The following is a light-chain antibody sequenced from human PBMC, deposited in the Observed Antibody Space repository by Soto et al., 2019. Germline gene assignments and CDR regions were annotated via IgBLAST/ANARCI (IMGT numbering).Light chain of an antibody. CDR1: SSNIGSNY. Sequence: QPVLTQPPSASGTPGQRVTISCSGSSSNIGSNYVYWYQQLPGTAPKLLIYRNNKRPSGVPDRFSGSKSGTSASLAISGLRSEDEADYYCAAWDDSLSGFVVFGGGTKLTVL. V-gene: IGLV1-47*01. CDR3: AAWDDSLSGFVV. J-gene: IGLJ2*01. CDR2: RNN.